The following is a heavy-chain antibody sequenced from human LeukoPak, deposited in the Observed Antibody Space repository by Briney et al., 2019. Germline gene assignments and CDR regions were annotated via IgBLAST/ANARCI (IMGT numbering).Heavy chain of an antibody. CDR1: GFTFSSYA. CDR3: ARSYCSSTSCYLHP. D-gene: IGHD2-2*01. CDR2: ISYDGSNK. V-gene: IGHV3-30*04. Sequence: GGSLRLSCAASGFTFSSYAMHWVRQAPGKGLEWVAVISYDGSNKYYADSVKGRFTISRDSSKNTLYLQMNSLRAEDTAVYYCARSYCSSTSCYLHPWGQGTLVTVSS. J-gene: IGHJ5*02.